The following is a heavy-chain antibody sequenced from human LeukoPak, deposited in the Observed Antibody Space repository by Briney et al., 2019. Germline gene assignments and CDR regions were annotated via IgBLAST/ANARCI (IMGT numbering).Heavy chain of an antibody. CDR2: INTNSGGT. Sequence: ASVKVSFKASGYTFIGYYIHLGRQAPGQGLEWMGWINTNSGGTNYAEQLQGRLSKTTDPSTSTAYMELRSRRSDESAVYYGARAGGSYYVDYWGQGTLVTVSS. V-gene: IGHV1-2*02. D-gene: IGHD1-26*01. J-gene: IGHJ4*02. CDR1: GYTFIGYY. CDR3: ARAGGSYYVDY.